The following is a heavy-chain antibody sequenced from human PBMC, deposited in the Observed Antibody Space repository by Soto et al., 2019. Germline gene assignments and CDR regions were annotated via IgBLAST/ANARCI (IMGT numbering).Heavy chain of an antibody. V-gene: IGHV1-3*01. CDR3: ARPGEWLSERAWYFDL. CDR2: INAGNGNT. J-gene: IGHJ2*01. Sequence: ASVKVSCKASGYTFTSYAMHWVRQAPGQRLEWMGWINAGNGNTKYSQKFQGRVTITRDTSASTAYMELSSLRSEDTAVYYCARPGEWLSERAWYFDLWGRGTLVTVSS. D-gene: IGHD3-3*01. CDR1: GYTFTSYA.